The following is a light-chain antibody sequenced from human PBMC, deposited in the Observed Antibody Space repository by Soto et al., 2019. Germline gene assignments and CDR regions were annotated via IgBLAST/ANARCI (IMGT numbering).Light chain of an antibody. V-gene: IGLV1-40*01. Sequence: QSVLTQPPSVSGAPGQRVTISCTGSSSNIGAGYDVHWYQQLPGTAPKLLIYGNSNRPSGVPDRFSGSKSGTSASLAITGLQAEDEADYYCTSYDSSLSGSGVFGGGTKLTVL. J-gene: IGLJ3*02. CDR2: GNS. CDR3: TSYDSSLSGSGV. CDR1: SSNIGAGYD.